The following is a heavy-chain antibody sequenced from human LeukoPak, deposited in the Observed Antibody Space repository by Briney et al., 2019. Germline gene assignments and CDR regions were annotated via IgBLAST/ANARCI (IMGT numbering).Heavy chain of an antibody. Sequence: GGSLRLSCAASGFTFSDYYMTWIRQAPGKGLEWVSYITTSGNTIHYADSVKGRFTISRDNAKNSLYLQMNSLRAEDTAVYYCARTNSYGFLGYYYYYYMDVWGKGTTVTVSS. CDR1: GFTFSDYY. D-gene: IGHD5-18*01. V-gene: IGHV3-11*04. CDR3: ARTNSYGFLGYYYYYYMDV. CDR2: ITTSGNTI. J-gene: IGHJ6*03.